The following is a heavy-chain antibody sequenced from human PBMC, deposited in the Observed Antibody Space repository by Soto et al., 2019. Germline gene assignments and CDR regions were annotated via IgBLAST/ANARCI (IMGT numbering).Heavy chain of an antibody. V-gene: IGHV2-5*02. Sequence: QITLKESGPSLVKPTQTLTLTCTFSGFSLSTGGVGVGWIRQPPGKALEWLALIYWDDDKRYSPSLRSRLTVTTDTSKNQVGLTMTNMDPVDTATYYCAHSRCGGDCLQSYSSHYYYGMDVWGQGTTVTVSS. J-gene: IGHJ6*02. CDR3: AHSRCGGDCLQSYSSHYYYGMDV. D-gene: IGHD2-21*02. CDR1: GFSLSTGGVG. CDR2: IYWDDDK.